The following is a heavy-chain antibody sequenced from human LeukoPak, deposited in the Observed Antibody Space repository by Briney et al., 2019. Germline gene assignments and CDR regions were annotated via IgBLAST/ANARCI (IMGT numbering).Heavy chain of an antibody. D-gene: IGHD3-22*01. CDR2: INPISGVT. V-gene: IGHV1-2*02. Sequence: ASVKVSCKASGYTFTAYYMHWVRQAPGQGLDWLGWINPISGVTNYAQKFQGRVTMTRDTSISTAYMELSSLRPDDTAVYYCARGGSEERYSHLGSGYQWGQGTLVTVSS. J-gene: IGHJ4*02. CDR1: GYTFTAYY. CDR3: ARGGSEERYSHLGSGYQ.